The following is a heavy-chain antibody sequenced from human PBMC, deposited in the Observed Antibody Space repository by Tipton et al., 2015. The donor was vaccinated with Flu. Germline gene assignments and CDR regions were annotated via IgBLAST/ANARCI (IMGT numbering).Heavy chain of an antibody. D-gene: IGHD2-2*01. CDR1: GGSISSSSYY. J-gene: IGHJ5*02. CDR3: ARHLYCSSTSCYLREDWFDP. CDR2: IYYSGST. Sequence: TLSLTCTVSGGSISSSSYYWGWIRQPPGKGLEWIGSIYYSGSTYYNPSLKSRVTISVDTSKNQFSLKLSSVTAADTAVYYCARHLYCSSTSCYLREDWFDPWGQGTLVTVSS. V-gene: IGHV4-39*01.